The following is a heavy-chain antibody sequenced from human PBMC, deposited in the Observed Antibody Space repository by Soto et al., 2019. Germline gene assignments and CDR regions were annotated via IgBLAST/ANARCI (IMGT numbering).Heavy chain of an antibody. CDR3: ARARADYVWGSYRYKDLGFDP. V-gene: IGHV4-59*01. J-gene: IGHJ5*02. CDR1: GGSISSYY. Sequence: PSETLSLTCTVSGGSISSYYWSWIRQPPGKGLEWIGYIYYSGSTNYNPSLKSRVTISVDTSKNQFSLKLSSVTAADTAVYYCARARADYVWGSYRYKDLGFDPWGQGTLVTVSS. D-gene: IGHD3-16*02. CDR2: IYYSGST.